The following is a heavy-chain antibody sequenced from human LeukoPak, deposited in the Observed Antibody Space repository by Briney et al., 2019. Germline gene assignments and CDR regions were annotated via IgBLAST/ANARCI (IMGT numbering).Heavy chain of an antibody. J-gene: IGHJ3*02. D-gene: IGHD4-17*01. CDR2: INPNSGGT. V-gene: IGHV1-2*02. Sequence: ASVKVSCKSSGYTFTGYYMHWVRQAPGQGLEWMGWINPNSGGTNYAQKFQGRVTMTRDTSISTAYMELSRLTSDDTAIYYCARVSDYGDYGDPFDIWGQGTMVTVSS. CDR3: ARVSDYGDYGDPFDI. CDR1: GYTFTGYY.